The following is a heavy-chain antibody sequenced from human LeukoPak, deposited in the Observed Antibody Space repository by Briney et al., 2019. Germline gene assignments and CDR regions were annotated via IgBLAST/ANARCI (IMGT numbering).Heavy chain of an antibody. J-gene: IGHJ5*01. Sequence: SETLSLTCTVSRGSIRTADYYWAWVRQPPGEGLEWLGSIYFSGTPYFNPSLKSRVSVSIDTSKNQFSLKVTSVNASDTAVYFCARTSSWYAGAWFDSWGQGTLVTVSS. V-gene: IGHV4-39*01. CDR2: IYFSGTP. CDR1: RGSIRTADYY. D-gene: IGHD6-13*01. CDR3: ARTSSWYAGAWFDS.